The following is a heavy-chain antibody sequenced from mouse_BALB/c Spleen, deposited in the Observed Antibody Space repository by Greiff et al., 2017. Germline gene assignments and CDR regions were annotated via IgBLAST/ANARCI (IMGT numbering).Heavy chain of an antibody. CDR3: ARAYDGSSYGY. Sequence: VQLQQSGAELAKPGASVKMSCKASGYTFTSYWMHWVKQRPGQGLEWIGYINPSTGYTEYNQKFKDKATLTADKSSSTAYMQLSSLTSEDSAVYYCARAYDGSSYGYWGQGTTRTGSS. J-gene: IGHJ2*01. V-gene: IGHV1-7*01. CDR1: GYTFTSYW. D-gene: IGHD1-1*01. CDR2: INPSTGYT.